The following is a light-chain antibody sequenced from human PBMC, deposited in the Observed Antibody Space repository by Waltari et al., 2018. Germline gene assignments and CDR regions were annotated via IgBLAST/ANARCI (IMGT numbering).Light chain of an antibody. J-gene: IGLJ2*01. CDR2: GNT. Sequence: QSVLTQPPSVSGAPGQRVTISCTGTSSNIGAGYDVHWYQQLPGRAPKLLIYGNTNRPSGVPDRFSGSKSGTSASLAIAGLQPEDEADYYCQSYDSSLSSHVVFGGGTKLTVL. CDR3: QSYDSSLSSHVV. CDR1: SSNIGAGYD. V-gene: IGLV1-40*01.